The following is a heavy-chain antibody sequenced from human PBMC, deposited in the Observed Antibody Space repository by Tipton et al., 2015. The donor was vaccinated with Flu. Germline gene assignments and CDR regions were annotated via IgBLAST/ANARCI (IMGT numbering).Heavy chain of an antibody. Sequence: VQLVQSGAEVKKPGESLKISCKGSGFTFSNYWIGWVRQMPGKGLEWVGVTHPGDSDTRYRPPFQGQVTISADMSISTAYLQWTSLKPSDTAIYYCARRVYGLPGDFEYWGQGTLVTVSS. V-gene: IGHV5-51*01. D-gene: IGHD3-10*01. CDR3: ARRVYGLPGDFEY. CDR1: GFTFSNYW. J-gene: IGHJ4*02. CDR2: THPGDSDT.